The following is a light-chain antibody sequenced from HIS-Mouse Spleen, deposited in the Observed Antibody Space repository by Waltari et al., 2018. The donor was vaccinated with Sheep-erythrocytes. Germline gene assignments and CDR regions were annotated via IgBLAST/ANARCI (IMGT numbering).Light chain of an antibody. J-gene: IGLJ2*01. Sequence: SYELTQPPSVSVSPGQTASIPCSGDNLGDKYACWYQKNPGQSPVLVIYQDSKRPSGIPERFSGSNSGNTATLTISGTQAMDEADYYCQAWDSSTVVFGGGTKLTVL. CDR2: QDS. CDR1: NLGDKY. CDR3: QAWDSSTVV. V-gene: IGLV3-1*01.